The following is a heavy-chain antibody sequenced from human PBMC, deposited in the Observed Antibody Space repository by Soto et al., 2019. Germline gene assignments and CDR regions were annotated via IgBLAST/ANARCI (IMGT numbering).Heavy chain of an antibody. D-gene: IGHD2-15*01. J-gene: IGHJ4*02. Sequence: TLSVTCTVSGGTIIGGGYYWSWIRQHPGKGLEWIGYIYYSGSTYYNPSLKSRVTISVDTSKNQFSLKLSSVTDADTALYYCASTPDHWGQGTLVTVSS. CDR2: IYYSGST. CDR3: ASTPDH. V-gene: IGHV4-31*03. CDR1: GGTIIGGGYY.